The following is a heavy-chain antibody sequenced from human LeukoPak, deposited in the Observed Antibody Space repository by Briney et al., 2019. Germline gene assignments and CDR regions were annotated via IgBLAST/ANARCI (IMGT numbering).Heavy chain of an antibody. J-gene: IGHJ6*03. V-gene: IGHV4-39*01. CDR2: IYYTGTT. D-gene: IGHD2-21*02. CDR3: ASLGGDSDDGYYMDV. Sequence: SETLSLTCTVSGGSISNGDYYWNWIRQPPGKGLEWIGNIYYTGTTYHTGTTYYNPSLKSRVTISVDTSKNQFSLKLSSVTAADTAVYYCASLGGDSDDGYYMDVWGKGTTVTVSS. CDR1: GGSISNGDYY.